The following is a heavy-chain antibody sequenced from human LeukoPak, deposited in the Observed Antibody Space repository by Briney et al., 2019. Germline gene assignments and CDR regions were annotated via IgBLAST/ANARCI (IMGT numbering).Heavy chain of an antibody. J-gene: IGHJ6*02. CDR3: ARVQTGYYYDSSGTPDYYYYGMDV. D-gene: IGHD3-22*01. V-gene: IGHV4-31*03. CDR2: IYYSGST. Sequence: SQTLSLTCPVSGGSISSGGYYWSWIRQHPGKGLEWIGYIYYSGSTYYNPSLKSRVTISVDTSKNQFSLKLSSVTAADTAVYYCARVQTGYYYDSSGTPDYYYYGMDVWGQGTTVTVSS. CDR1: GGSISSGGYY.